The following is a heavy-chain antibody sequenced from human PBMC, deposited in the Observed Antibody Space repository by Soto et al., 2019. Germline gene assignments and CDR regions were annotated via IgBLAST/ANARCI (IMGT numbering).Heavy chain of an antibody. J-gene: IGHJ6*02. D-gene: IGHD3-16*02. Sequence: SETLSLTCTVSGGSISSSSYYWGWIRQPPGKVLEWIGSIYYSGSTYYNPSLKSRVTISVDTSKNQFSLKLSSVTAADTAVYYCAAPGPSYDYVWGSYRGTYYYGMDVWGQGTTVT. V-gene: IGHV4-39*01. CDR2: IYYSGST. CDR1: GGSISSSSYY. CDR3: AAPGPSYDYVWGSYRGTYYYGMDV.